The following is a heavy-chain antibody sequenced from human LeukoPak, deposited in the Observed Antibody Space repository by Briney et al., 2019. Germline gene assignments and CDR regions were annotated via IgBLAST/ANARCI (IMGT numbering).Heavy chain of an antibody. CDR1: GSTFSAYW. Sequence: PGGSLRLSCAASGSTFSAYWMSWVRQAPGKGLEWVANIKEDGSEKSYVESVKGRFTISRDNTKKSLCLQMNSLRAEDTALYYCGTVAAGYYFDNWGQGTLVTVSS. CDR2: IKEDGSEK. D-gene: IGHD3-9*01. J-gene: IGHJ4*02. V-gene: IGHV3-7*05. CDR3: GTVAAGYYFDN.